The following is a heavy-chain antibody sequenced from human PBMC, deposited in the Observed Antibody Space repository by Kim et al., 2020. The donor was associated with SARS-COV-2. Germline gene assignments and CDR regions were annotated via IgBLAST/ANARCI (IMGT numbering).Heavy chain of an antibody. Sequence: SETLSLTCTVSGGSISSYYWSWIRQPPGKGLEWIGYIYYSGSTNYNPSLKSRVTISVDTSKNQFSLKLSSVTAADTAVYYCARDPLGDYYYGMDVWGQGTTGTLSS. D-gene: IGHD3-16*02. V-gene: IGHV4-59*13. CDR1: GGSISSYY. J-gene: IGHJ6*02. CDR2: IYYSGST. CDR3: ARDPLGDYYYGMDV.